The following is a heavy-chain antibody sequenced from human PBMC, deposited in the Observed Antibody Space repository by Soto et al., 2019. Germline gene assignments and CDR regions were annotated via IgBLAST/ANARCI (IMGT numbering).Heavy chain of an antibody. Sequence: PSETLSLTCTVSGGSISSSSYYWGWIRQPPGKGLEWIGSIYYSGSTYYNPSLKSRVTISVDTSKNQFSLKLSSVTAADTAVYYCARHPADGSGSYPYYFAYWGQGTLVTVSS. D-gene: IGHD3-10*01. CDR1: GGSISSSSYY. J-gene: IGHJ4*02. CDR3: ARHPADGSGSYPYYFAY. V-gene: IGHV4-39*01. CDR2: IYYSGST.